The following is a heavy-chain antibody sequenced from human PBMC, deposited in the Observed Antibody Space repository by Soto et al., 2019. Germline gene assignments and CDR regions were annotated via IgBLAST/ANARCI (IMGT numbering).Heavy chain of an antibody. D-gene: IGHD3-22*01. V-gene: IGHV1-69*01. J-gene: IGHJ4*02. CDR3: ASPKYDSSGYGYFDY. CDR2: IIPIFGTA. CDR1: GGTFSSYA. Sequence: QVQLVQSGAEVKKPGSSVKVSCKASGGTFSSYAISWVRQAPGQGLEWVGGIIPIFGTANYAQKFQGRVTITADESTSTAYMELSSLRSEDTAVYYCASPKYDSSGYGYFDYWGQGTLVTVSS.